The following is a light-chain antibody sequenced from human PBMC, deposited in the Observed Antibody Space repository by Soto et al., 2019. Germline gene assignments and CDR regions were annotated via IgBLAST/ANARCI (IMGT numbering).Light chain of an antibody. CDR2: EVT. J-gene: IGLJ1*01. Sequence: QSALTQPASVSGSPGQSITISCTGTSSDVGGYNYVSWYQHHPGKAPKLMIYEVTNRPSGVSIRFSGSKSGTTASLTISGLQAEDEADYYRLSFTSSFTYIFGTGTKVTVL. CDR1: SSDVGGYNY. V-gene: IGLV2-14*01. CDR3: LSFTSSFTYI.